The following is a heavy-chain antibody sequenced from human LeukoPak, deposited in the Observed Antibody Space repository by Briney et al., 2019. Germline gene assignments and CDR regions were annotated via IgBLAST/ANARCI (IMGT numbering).Heavy chain of an antibody. V-gene: IGHV3-23*01. Sequence: GGSLRLSCAASRFTFSNYAMSWVRQAPGKGLEWVSTISGSGGSTYYADSVKGRFAISRDNSKNTLHLQMNSLRAEDTAVYYCAKSAYYDSSGFYREYYFDYWGQGTLVTVSS. J-gene: IGHJ4*02. CDR2: ISGSGGST. CDR1: RFTFSNYA. D-gene: IGHD3-22*01. CDR3: AKSAYYDSSGFYREYYFDY.